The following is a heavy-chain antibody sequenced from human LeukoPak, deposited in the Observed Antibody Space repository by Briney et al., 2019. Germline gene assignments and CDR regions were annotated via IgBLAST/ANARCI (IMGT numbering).Heavy chain of an antibody. D-gene: IGHD4/OR15-4a*01. Sequence: GGPLRLSCAASGFTFDDYGMSWVRQAPGKGLEWVSGTNWNGGSTSYADSVKGRFTISRNNAKNSLYLQMSSLRVEDTALYHCARGPANHYGMDVWGQGTTVTVSS. CDR1: GFTFDDYG. CDR3: ARGPANHYGMDV. V-gene: IGHV3-20*01. J-gene: IGHJ6*02. CDR2: TNWNGGST.